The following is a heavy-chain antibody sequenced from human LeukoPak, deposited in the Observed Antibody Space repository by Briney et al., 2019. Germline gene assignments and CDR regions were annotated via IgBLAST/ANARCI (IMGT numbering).Heavy chain of an antibody. CDR2: INHSGST. D-gene: IGHD2-21*02. V-gene: IGHV4-34*01. CDR1: GGSFSGYY. Sequence: PSETLSLTCAVYGGSFSGYYWSWIRQPPGKGLEWIGEINHSGSTNYNPSLKSRVTISVDTSKNQFSLKLSSVTAADTAMYYCARRGDLLSPFQTWGQGTLVTVSS. CDR3: ARRGDLLSPFQT. J-gene: IGHJ5*02.